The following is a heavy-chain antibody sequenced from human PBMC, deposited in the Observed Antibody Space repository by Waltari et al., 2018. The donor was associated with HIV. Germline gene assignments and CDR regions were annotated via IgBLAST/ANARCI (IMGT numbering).Heavy chain of an antibody. V-gene: IGHV3-48*04. CDR3: AGRSHGDFPSYYYYVMDV. Sequence: EVQLVVSGGAWVRQGGSLRLSCAASGYTSGRYTSIWVRQAPGKGLEWVSYISSSSTIYYADSVKGRFTISRDNAKNSLYLQMNTLRAEDTAVYDCAGRSHGDFPSYYYYVMDVWGQGTTVTVSS. D-gene: IGHD4-17*01. J-gene: IGHJ6*02. CDR2: ISSSSTI. CDR1: GYTSGRYT.